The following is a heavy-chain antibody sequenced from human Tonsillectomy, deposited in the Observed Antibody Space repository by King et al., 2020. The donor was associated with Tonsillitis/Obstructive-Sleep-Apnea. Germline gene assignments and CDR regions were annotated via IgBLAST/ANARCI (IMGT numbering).Heavy chain of an antibody. CDR2: ISSRATTI. J-gene: IGHJ6*02. D-gene: IGHD2-2*03. V-gene: IGHV3-48*03. CDR3: ARDGFYSYYYGMDV. CDR1: GFTFSSYE. Sequence: VQLVESGGGLVQPGGSLRLSCAASGFTFSSYEMTWVRQAPGKGLEGVSYISSRATTIYYADSVKGRFTIYRDNAKNSLYLKMNSLRAEDTAVYYCARDGFYSYYYGMDVWGQGTTVTVSS.